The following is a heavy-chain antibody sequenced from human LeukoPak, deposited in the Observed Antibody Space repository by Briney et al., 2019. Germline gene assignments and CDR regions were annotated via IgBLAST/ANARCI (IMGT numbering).Heavy chain of an antibody. D-gene: IGHD4-17*01. V-gene: IGHV3-23*01. Sequence: QSGGSLRLSCAASGFTFSSYAMSWVRQAPGKGLEWVSAISGSGGGTYYADSVKGRFTISRDNSKNTLYLQMNSLRAEDTAVYYCATSRWYGDYSSLDYWGQGTLVTVSS. CDR1: GFTFSSYA. CDR2: ISGSGGGT. CDR3: ATSRWYGDYSSLDY. J-gene: IGHJ4*02.